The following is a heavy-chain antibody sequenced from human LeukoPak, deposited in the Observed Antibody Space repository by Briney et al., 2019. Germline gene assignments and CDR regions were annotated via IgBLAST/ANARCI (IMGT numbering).Heavy chain of an antibody. CDR1: GFTFSSYW. CDR2: IKQDGSEK. D-gene: IGHD2-21*02. J-gene: IGHJ6*02. CDR3: AVTPPYYYYGMDV. V-gene: IGHV3-7*01. Sequence: GGALRLSCAASGFTFSSYWMSWVRQAPGKGVEWVANIKQDGSEKYYVDSVKGRFTISRDNAKNSLYLQMNSLRAEDTAVYYCAVTPPYYYYGMDVWGQGTTVTVSS.